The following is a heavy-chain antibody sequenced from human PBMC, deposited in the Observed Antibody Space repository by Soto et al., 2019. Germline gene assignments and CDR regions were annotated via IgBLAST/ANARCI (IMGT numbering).Heavy chain of an antibody. D-gene: IGHD1-1*01. CDR1: GVSFSGYY. CDR3: ARAPPPGTTKYYYYMDV. Sequence: SETLSLTCAVYGVSFSGYYWSWIRQPPGKGLECIGEINYSGSTNYNPSLKGRVTISVDTSKNQFSLKLSSVTAADTGVYYCARAPPPGTTKYYYYMDVWGKGTTVTVSS. CDR2: INYSGST. V-gene: IGHV4-34*01. J-gene: IGHJ6*03.